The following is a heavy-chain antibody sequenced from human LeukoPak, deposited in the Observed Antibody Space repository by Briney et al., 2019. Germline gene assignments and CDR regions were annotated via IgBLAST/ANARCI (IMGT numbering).Heavy chain of an antibody. CDR2: TSGSGGST. CDR3: AKDYDSSGYYYGLDY. Sequence: GGSLRLSCAASGFTFSSYAMSWVRQAPGKGLEWVSATSGSGGSTYYADSVKGRFTISRDNSKNTLYLQMNSLRAEDTAVYYCAKDYDSSGYYYGLDYWGQGTLVTVSS. CDR1: GFTFSSYA. D-gene: IGHD3-22*01. J-gene: IGHJ4*02. V-gene: IGHV3-23*01.